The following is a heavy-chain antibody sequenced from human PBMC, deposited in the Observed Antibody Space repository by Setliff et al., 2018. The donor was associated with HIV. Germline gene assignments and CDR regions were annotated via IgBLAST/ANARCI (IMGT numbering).Heavy chain of an antibody. CDR1: GDSISSGSYY. CDR3: ARHFGGDYQLPDLFDY. CDR2: IFYTGST. D-gene: IGHD2-2*01. V-gene: IGHV4-39*01. Sequence: SETLSLTCTVSGDSISSGSYYWSWIRQPAGKGLEWIGSIFYTGSTYYSTSLKSRVTISVDTSKNQFSLKLSSVTAADTAVYYCARHFGGDYQLPDLFDYWGQGTLVTVSS. J-gene: IGHJ4*02.